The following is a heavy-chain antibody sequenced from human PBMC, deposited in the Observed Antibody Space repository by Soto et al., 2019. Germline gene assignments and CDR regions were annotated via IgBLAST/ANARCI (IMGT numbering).Heavy chain of an antibody. V-gene: IGHV4-61*01. D-gene: IGHD1-7*01. Sequence: SETLSLTCTVSCGSVSSGSYYWSWIRQPPGKGLEWIGYIYYSGSTNYNPSLKSRVTISVDTSKNQFSLKLSSVTAADTAVYYCARGVLTGTTDYWGQGTLVTVSA. J-gene: IGHJ4*02. CDR2: IYYSGST. CDR3: ARGVLTGTTDY. CDR1: CGSVSSGSYY.